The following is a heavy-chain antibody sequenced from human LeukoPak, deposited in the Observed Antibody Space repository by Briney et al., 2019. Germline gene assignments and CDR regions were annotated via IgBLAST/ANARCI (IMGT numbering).Heavy chain of an antibody. J-gene: IGHJ4*02. V-gene: IGHV3-7*01. Sequence: GGSLRLSCVVSGLTFSNYWMIWVRQAPGKGLGSVAIVNEDGSAKYYLDSVKGRFTTSRDNARNSLYLEMNSLRAEDTAVYYCARDYWRSIDHWGQGTLVTVSS. D-gene: IGHD1-1*01. CDR2: VNEDGSAK. CDR3: ARDYWRSIDH. CDR1: GLTFSNYW.